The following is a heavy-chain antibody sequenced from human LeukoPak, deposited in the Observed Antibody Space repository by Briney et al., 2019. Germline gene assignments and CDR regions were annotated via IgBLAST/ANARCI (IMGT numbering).Heavy chain of an antibody. CDR2: ISGSGGST. CDR1: GFTFSSYA. CDR3: AKDSWDYGGEADAFDI. D-gene: IGHD4-23*01. J-gene: IGHJ3*02. V-gene: IGHV3-23*01. Sequence: GGSLRLSCAASGFTFSSYAMSWVRQAPGKGLEWVSAISGSGGSTYYADSVKGRFTISRDNSKNTLYLQMNSLRAEDTAVYYCAKDSWDYGGEADAFDIWGQGTMVTVSS.